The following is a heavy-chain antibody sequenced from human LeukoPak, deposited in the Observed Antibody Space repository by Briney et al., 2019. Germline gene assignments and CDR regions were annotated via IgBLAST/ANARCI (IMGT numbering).Heavy chain of an antibody. CDR1: GGSVSSGSYY. Sequence: SETLSLTCTVSGGSVSSGSYYWSWIRQPPGKGLEWIGYIYYSGSTNYNPSLKSRVTISVDTSKNQFSLKLSSVTAADTAVHYCAKSPDPAAFDYWGQGTLVTVSS. J-gene: IGHJ4*02. CDR3: AKSPDPAAFDY. CDR2: IYYSGST. V-gene: IGHV4-61*01.